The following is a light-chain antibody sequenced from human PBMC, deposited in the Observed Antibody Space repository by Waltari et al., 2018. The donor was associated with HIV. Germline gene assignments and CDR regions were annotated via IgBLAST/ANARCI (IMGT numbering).Light chain of an antibody. Sequence: DIVMTQSPHSLALSLGERGTINCKSSQSIFYSSRNANYLAWYQQKPGQSPKLLIYWASSRASGVPDRFSGSGSRTDFTLSISSLQSEDVAVYFCQQYYSTPPTFGQGTRVEIK. CDR2: WAS. CDR3: QQYYSTPPT. J-gene: IGKJ1*01. CDR1: QSIFYSSRNANY. V-gene: IGKV4-1*01.